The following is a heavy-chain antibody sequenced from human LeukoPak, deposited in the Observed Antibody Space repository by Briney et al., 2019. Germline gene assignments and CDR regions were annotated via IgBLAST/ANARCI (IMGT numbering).Heavy chain of an antibody. V-gene: IGHV1-46*01. CDR3: AREERITIFGVVIRNYGMDV. CDR2: INPSGGST. D-gene: IGHD3-3*01. J-gene: IGHJ6*02. Sequence: ETSVKVSCKASGYTFTSYYMHWVRQAPGQGLEWMGIINPSGGSTSYAQKFQGRGTMTRDTSTSTVYMELSSLRSEDTAVYYCAREERITIFGVVIRNYGMDVWGQGTTVTVSS. CDR1: GYTFTSYY.